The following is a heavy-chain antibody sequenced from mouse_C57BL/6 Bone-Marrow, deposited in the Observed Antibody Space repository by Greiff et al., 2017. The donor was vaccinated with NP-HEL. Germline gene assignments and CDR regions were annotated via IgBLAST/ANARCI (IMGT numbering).Heavy chain of an antibody. J-gene: IGHJ2*01. V-gene: IGHV10-1*01. D-gene: IGHD2-3*01. Sequence: EVQLLESGGGLVQPKGSLKLSCAASGFSFNTYAMNWVRQAPGKGLEWVARIRSKSNNYATYYADSLKDRFTISRDDSESMLYLQMNILKTEDTAMYYGVRQGYDGYYLDYWGQGTTLTVSS. CDR1: GFSFNTYA. CDR2: IRSKSNNYAT. CDR3: VRQGYDGYYLDY.